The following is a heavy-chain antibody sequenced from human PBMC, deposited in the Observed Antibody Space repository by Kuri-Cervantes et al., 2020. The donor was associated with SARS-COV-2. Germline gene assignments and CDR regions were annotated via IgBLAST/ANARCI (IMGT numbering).Heavy chain of an antibody. CDR1: GGTFSSYA. D-gene: IGHD3-16*01. Sequence: SVKVSCKASGGTFSSYAISWVRQAPGQGLEWMGGTIPIFGSPIYAQKFQGRLSITADESTSSVHMELSSLSSQDTAIYYCASRMGDLTSYTWYKWFDPWGQGTLVTVSS. CDR2: TIPIFGSP. V-gene: IGHV1-69*13. J-gene: IGHJ5*02. CDR3: ASRMGDLTSYTWYKWFDP.